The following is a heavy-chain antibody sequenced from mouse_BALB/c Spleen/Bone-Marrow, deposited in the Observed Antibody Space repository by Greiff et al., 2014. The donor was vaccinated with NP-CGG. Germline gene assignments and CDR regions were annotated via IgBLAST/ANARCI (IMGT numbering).Heavy chain of an antibody. V-gene: IGHV2-6-4*01. CDR2: IWGGGGT. D-gene: IGHD2-3*01. Sequence: VKLMESGPGLVAPSQNLSTTCTVSGFSLSRYNIHWIRQPPGKGLEWLGMIWGGGGTDHNSALKSRLRISKDNSKSQIFLKINSLQIDDTAMYYCARKDGGYYVMDYWGQGTSVTVSS. J-gene: IGHJ4*01. CDR1: GFSLSRYN. CDR3: ARKDGGYYVMDY.